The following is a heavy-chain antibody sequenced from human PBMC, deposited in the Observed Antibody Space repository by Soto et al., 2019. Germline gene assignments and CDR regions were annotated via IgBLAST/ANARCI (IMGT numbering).Heavy chain of an antibody. Sequence: SETLSLTCTVSGYSISSGYYWGWIRQPPGKGLEWIGSIYHSGSTYYNPSLKSRVTISVDTSKNQFSLKLSSVTAADTAVYYCARDRSSYSGYYYYGMDVWGQGTTVTVSS. D-gene: IGHD1-26*01. CDR2: IYHSGST. CDR3: ARDRSSYSGYYYYGMDV. CDR1: GYSISSGYY. J-gene: IGHJ6*02. V-gene: IGHV4-38-2*02.